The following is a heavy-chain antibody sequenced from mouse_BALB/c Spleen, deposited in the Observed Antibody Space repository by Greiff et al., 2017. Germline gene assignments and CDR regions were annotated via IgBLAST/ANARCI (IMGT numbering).Heavy chain of an antibody. J-gene: IGHJ2*01. V-gene: IGHV1-87*01. CDR3: ARETDFDY. CDR2: IYPGDGDT. CDR1: GYTFTSYW. Sequence: VQLQQSGAELARPGASVKLSCKASGYTFTSYWMQWVKQRPGQGLEWIGAIYPGDGDTRYTQKFKGKATLTADKSSSTAYIQLSSLSSEDSAVYFCARETDFDYWGQGTTLTVSS.